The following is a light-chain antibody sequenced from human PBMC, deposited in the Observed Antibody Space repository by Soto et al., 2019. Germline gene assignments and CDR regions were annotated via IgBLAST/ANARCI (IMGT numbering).Light chain of an antibody. V-gene: IGLV2-14*03. J-gene: IGLJ1*01. CDR1: RTDGDGHDY. CDR2: DVY. CDR3: TSYTAISHFYV. Sequence: QSALTQPASVSGSPGQSIAISCIGVRTDGDGHDYVSWYQQHPGQAPQLIIYDVYNRPSGVSDRFSGSKSGNTASLVISGLQAEDEADYFCTSYTAISHFYVFGAGTKVTVL.